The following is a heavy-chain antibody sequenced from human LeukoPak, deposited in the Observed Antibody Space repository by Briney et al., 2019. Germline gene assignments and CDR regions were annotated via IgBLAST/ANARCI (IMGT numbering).Heavy chain of an antibody. D-gene: IGHD3-22*01. CDR1: GGSISSSSYY. V-gene: IGHV4-39*01. Sequence: SETLSLTCTVSGGSISSSSYYWGWIRQPPGKGLEWIGNIYYSGSTYYNPSLKSRVTISVDTSKNQFSLKLSSVTAADTAVYYCARLCHGYYLRYYFDYWGQGTLVTVSS. J-gene: IGHJ4*02. CDR2: IYYSGST. CDR3: ARLCHGYYLRYYFDY.